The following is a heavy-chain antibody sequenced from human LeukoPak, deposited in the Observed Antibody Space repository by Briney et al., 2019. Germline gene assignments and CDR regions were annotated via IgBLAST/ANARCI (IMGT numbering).Heavy chain of an antibody. J-gene: IGHJ5*02. Sequence: PSETLSLTCAVYGGSFSGYYWSWIRQPAGKGLEWIGRVYPTGSTNFSPSLKNRVAMSIDTSKNQFSLNLSSVTAADTAVYYCARLGGTNWYNWFDPWGQGTLVTVSS. CDR2: VYPTGST. CDR1: GGSFSGYY. V-gene: IGHV4-59*10. D-gene: IGHD1-1*01. CDR3: ARLGGTNWYNWFDP.